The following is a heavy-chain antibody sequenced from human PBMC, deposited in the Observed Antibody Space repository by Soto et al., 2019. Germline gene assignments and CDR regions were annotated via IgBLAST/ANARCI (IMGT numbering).Heavy chain of an antibody. CDR1: GVSINSNNDW. Sequence: QVQLQESGPGLVKPSGTLSLTCAVSGVSINSNNDWWSWVRQPPGKGLEWIGEIDHTGLTNYNPSLKNRVTKSVDIYKNQFSLRLTSVAAADTAVFYCARDVRGVTRPLDFWGQGALVTVSP. D-gene: IGHD3-10*02. CDR3: ARDVRGVTRPLDF. CDR2: IDHTGLT. J-gene: IGHJ4*02. V-gene: IGHV4-4*02.